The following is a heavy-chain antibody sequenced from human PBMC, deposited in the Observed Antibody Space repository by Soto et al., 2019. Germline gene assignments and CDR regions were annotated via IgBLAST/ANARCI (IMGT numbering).Heavy chain of an antibody. J-gene: IGHJ4*02. CDR1: GFIFDDFA. CDR3: AKDSDGYYDSRPQFTY. CDR2: ISWNSGSL. V-gene: IGHV3-9*01. D-gene: IGHD3-22*01. Sequence: GGSLRLSCAASGFIFDDFAMHWVRQAPGKGLEWVSGISWNSGSLGYADSVNGRFTISRDNAKNSLYLQMNSLRAEDTALYFCAKDSDGYYDSRPQFTYWGQGT.